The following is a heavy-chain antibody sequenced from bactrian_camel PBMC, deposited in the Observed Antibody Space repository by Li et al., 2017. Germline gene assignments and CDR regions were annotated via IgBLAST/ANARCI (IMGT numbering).Heavy chain of an antibody. CDR2: IWTDESNS. J-gene: IGHJ4*01. CDR3: AAGSLAVY. D-gene: IGHD5*01. CDR1: GFTLSSTFSTYT. Sequence: HVQLVESGGGLVQPGESLRLSCAASGFTLSSTFSTYTMTWVRQAPGKGLEWLSGIWTDESNSYYADSVKGRFTISRDNVENTVYLQMNNLKSEDTALYYCAAGSLAVYWGQGTQVTVS. V-gene: IGHV3S6*01.